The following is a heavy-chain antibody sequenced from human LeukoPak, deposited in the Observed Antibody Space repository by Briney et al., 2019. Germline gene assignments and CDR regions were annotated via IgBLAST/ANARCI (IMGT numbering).Heavy chain of an antibody. CDR2: ISGSGGST. CDR1: RFTFSSYA. J-gene: IGHJ3*02. V-gene: IGHV3-23*01. CDR3: ASGRGYYDSSGSHDAFDI. Sequence: QPGGSLRLSCAASRFTFSSYAMSWVRQAPGKGLEWVSAISGSGGSTYYADSVKGRFTISRDNSKNTLYLQMNSLRAEDTAVYYCASGRGYYDSSGSHDAFDIWGQGTMVTVSS. D-gene: IGHD3-22*01.